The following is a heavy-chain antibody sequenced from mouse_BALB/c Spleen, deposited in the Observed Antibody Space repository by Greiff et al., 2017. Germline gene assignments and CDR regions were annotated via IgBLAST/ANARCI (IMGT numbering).Heavy chain of an antibody. CDR3: AKGGNYLSY. D-gene: IGHD2-1*01. CDR2: INPSSGYT. Sequence: VQLQESGAELARPGASVKMSCKASGYTFTSYTMHWVKQRPGQGLEWIGYINPSSGYTNYNQNFKDKATLTADKSSSTAYMQLSSLTSEDSAVYYCAKGGNYLSYWGQGTTLTVSS. CDR1: GYTFTSYT. V-gene: IGHV1-4*01. J-gene: IGHJ2*01.